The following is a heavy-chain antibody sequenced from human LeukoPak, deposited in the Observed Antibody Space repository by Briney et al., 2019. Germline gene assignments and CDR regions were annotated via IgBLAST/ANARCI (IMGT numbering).Heavy chain of an antibody. V-gene: IGHV3-43*02. Sequence: GGSLRLSCAASGFNFDEYAMYWVRQAPGKGLEGVSLISGDGGTTSYAVSVKGRFTISRASSETSLNLQMKSLKSEDTALYYCAKARRSGTHYSDFDFWGRGTLVTVSS. CDR3: AKARRSGTHYSDFDF. CDR1: GFNFDEYA. D-gene: IGHD3-22*01. J-gene: IGHJ4*02. CDR2: ISGDGGTT.